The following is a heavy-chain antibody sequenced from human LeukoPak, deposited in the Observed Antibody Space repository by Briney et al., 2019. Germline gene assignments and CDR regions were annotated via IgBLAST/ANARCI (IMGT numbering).Heavy chain of an antibody. Sequence: GGSLRLSCAASGFTFSSNGMIWVRQAPGKGLEWVSSITSGNYVFYADSLKGRFTISRDNAKNSLYLQMNSLTAEDTAVYYCARSPGGYYYYMDVWGGGTTVTVSS. CDR1: GFTFSSNG. D-gene: IGHD3-10*01. CDR3: ARSPGGYYYYMDV. CDR2: ITSGNYV. J-gene: IGHJ6*03. V-gene: IGHV3-21*01.